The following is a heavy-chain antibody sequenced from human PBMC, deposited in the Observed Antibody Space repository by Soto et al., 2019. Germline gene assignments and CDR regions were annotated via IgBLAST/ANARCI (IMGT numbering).Heavy chain of an antibody. V-gene: IGHV3-53*05. CDR2: IYSGGST. Sequence: EVQLVETGGGLIQPGGSLRLSCAASGFTVSSNYMSWVRQAPGKGLEWVSVIYSGGSTYYADSVKGRFTISRDNSKNTLYLQMNSLRAEDTAVYYCAKGPSLDSSSWYYFDYWGQGTLVTVSS. CDR3: AKGPSLDSSSWYYFDY. J-gene: IGHJ4*02. CDR1: GFTVSSNY. D-gene: IGHD6-13*01.